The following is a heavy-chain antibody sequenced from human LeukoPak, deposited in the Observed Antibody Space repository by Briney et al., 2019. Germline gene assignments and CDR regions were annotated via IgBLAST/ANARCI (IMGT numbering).Heavy chain of an antibody. D-gene: IGHD4-23*01. J-gene: IGHJ4*02. Sequence: GGSLGLSCTASGVTLSSYAMSWARQAPGKGLIWVSRINNDGSNAAYADSVKGRFTISRDNAKNTLYLQMNSLRAEDTAVYYCAMTTVGFDYWGQGALVTVSS. V-gene: IGHV3-74*03. CDR2: INNDGSNA. CDR3: AMTTVGFDY. CDR1: GVTLSSYA.